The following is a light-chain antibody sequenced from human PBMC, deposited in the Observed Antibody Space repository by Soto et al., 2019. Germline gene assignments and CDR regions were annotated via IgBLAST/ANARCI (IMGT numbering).Light chain of an antibody. CDR2: AAS. V-gene: IGKV1-39*01. Sequence: DIQMTQSPSSLSASVEDRVIITCRASQSISNHLNWYQQKPGKAPKLLIFAASSLQSGVPSRFSGSRSGPDFTLTISSLQPEDFATYYGQQSYSSPPTFGQGTKVDIK. J-gene: IGKJ1*01. CDR3: QQSYSSPPT. CDR1: QSISNH.